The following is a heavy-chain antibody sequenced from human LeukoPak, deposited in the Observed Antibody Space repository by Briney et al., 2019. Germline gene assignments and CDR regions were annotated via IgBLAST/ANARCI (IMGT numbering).Heavy chain of an antibody. CDR1: GFTFSSYA. D-gene: IGHD6-13*01. J-gene: IGHJ5*02. V-gene: IGHV3-23*01. Sequence: HPGGSLRLSCAASGFTFSSYAMSWVRQAPGKGLEWVSGISATGGSTYYADSVKGRFTISRDNSKNTLFLQMNSLRAEDTAVYYCAKLYSSSWYGGNWFDPWGQGTLVTVSS. CDR2: ISATGGST. CDR3: AKLYSSSWYGGNWFDP.